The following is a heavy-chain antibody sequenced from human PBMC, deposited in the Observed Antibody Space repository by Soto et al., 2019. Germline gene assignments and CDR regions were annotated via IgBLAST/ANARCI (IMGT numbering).Heavy chain of an antibody. D-gene: IGHD1-26*01. V-gene: IGHV3-30*18. CDR1: GFTFSSYG. Sequence: GSLRLSCAASGFTFSSYGMHWVRQAPGKGLEWVAVISYDGSNKYYADSVKGRFTISRDNSKNTLYLQMNSLRAEDTAVYYCAKDSGYSGSYEPFDYWGQGTLVTVSS. CDR2: ISYDGSNK. CDR3: AKDSGYSGSYEPFDY. J-gene: IGHJ4*02.